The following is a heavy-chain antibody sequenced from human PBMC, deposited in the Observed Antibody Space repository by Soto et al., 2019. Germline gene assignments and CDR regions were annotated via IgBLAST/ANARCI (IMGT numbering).Heavy chain of an antibody. V-gene: IGHV3-74*01. D-gene: IGHD2-2*01. Sequence: EVQLVESGGGLVQPGGSLRLSCAASGFTFSSYWMHWVRQAPGKGLVWVSRINSDGSSTSYADSVKGRFTISRDNAKNPLYLQMNSLRAEDTAVYYCARDRYCSSTSCHNWFDPWGQGTLVTVSS. CDR3: ARDRYCSSTSCHNWFDP. CDR1: GFTFSSYW. J-gene: IGHJ5*02. CDR2: INSDGSST.